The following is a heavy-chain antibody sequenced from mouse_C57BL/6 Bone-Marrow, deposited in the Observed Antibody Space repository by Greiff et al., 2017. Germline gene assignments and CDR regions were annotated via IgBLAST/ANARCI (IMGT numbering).Heavy chain of an antibody. Sequence: VQLQQSGTVLARPGASVKMSCKTSGYTFTSYWMHWVKQRPGQGLEWIGAIYPGNSDTSYNQKFKGKAKLTAVTSASTAYMELSSLTNEDSAVYYCTVYYNGSSYLGFAYWGQGTLVTVSA. V-gene: IGHV1-5*01. D-gene: IGHD1-1*01. CDR1: GYTFTSYW. J-gene: IGHJ3*01. CDR2: IYPGNSDT. CDR3: TVYYNGSSYLGFAY.